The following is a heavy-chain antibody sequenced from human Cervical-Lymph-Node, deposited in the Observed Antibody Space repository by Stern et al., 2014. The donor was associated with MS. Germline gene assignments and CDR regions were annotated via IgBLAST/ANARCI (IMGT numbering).Heavy chain of an antibody. Sequence: MQLVESGGGVVQPGRSLRLSCAASGFTFSSYGMHWVRQAPGKGLEWVAVIWYDGSNKYYADSVKGRFTISRDNSKNTLYLQMNSLRAEDTAVYYCARSQPLRSGAFDIWGQGTMVTVSS. CDR1: GFTFSSYG. D-gene: IGHD5/OR15-5a*01. CDR2: IWYDGSNK. CDR3: ARSQPLRSGAFDI. J-gene: IGHJ3*02. V-gene: IGHV3-33*01.